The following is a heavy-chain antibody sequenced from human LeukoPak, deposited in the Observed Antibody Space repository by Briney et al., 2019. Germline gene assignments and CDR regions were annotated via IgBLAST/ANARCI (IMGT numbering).Heavy chain of an antibody. D-gene: IGHD3-16*01. Sequence: PSETLSRTCTVSDGSISSYYWSWIRQPPGKGLEWIGYIHTSRSTNYNPSLKSRVTISVDTSKNQFSLRLSSVTAADTAVYYCARRRMPGASGGCCWFDPWGQGTLVTVSS. V-gene: IGHV4-4*09. J-gene: IGHJ5*02. CDR2: IHTSRST. CDR3: ARRRMPGASGGCCWFDP. CDR1: DGSISSYY.